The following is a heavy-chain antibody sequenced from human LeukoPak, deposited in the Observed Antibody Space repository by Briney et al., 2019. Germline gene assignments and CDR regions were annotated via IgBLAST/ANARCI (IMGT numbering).Heavy chain of an antibody. D-gene: IGHD5-24*01. CDR1: GFTFSDFD. V-gene: IGHV3-23*01. Sequence: GGSLRLSCAPSGFTFSDFDVSWVRQAPGKGLEWVSAIRSSDDSTEYADSVRGRFTMSRDTSKNTLHLQMNSLRPEDTAVYYCARTFLSGDGYKVGYFDYWGQGTLVTLSS. J-gene: IGHJ4*02. CDR2: IRSSDDST. CDR3: ARTFLSGDGYKVGYFDY.